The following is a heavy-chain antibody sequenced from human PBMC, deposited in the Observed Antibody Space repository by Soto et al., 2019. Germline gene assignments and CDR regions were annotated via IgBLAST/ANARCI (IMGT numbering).Heavy chain of an antibody. CDR2: IYYSGST. CDR1: GGSISSSSYY. D-gene: IGHD4-17*01. V-gene: IGHV4-39*01. J-gene: IGHJ4*02. Sequence: PSETLSLTCTVSGGSISSSSYYWGWIRQPPGKGLEWIGSIYYSGSTYYNPSLKSRVTISVDTSKNQFSLKLSSVTAADTAVYYCERLGPYGDYGYWGQGTLVTVSS. CDR3: ERLGPYGDYGY.